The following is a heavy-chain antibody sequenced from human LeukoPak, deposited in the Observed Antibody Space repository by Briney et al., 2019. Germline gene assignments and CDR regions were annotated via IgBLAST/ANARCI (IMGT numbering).Heavy chain of an antibody. CDR2: IYYSGST. J-gene: IGHJ4*02. Sequence: PSETLSLTCTVSGGSISSYYWSWIRQPPGKGLEWIGYIYYSGSTNYNPSLKSRVTISVDTSKNQFSLKRSSVTAADTAVYYCARHGDSSGSLDYWGQGTLVTVSS. D-gene: IGHD6-19*01. CDR1: GGSISSYY. V-gene: IGHV4-59*08. CDR3: ARHGDSSGSLDY.